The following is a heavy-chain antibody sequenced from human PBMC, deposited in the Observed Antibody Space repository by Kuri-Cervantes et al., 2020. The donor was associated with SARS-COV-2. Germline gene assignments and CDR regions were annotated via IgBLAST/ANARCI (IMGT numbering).Heavy chain of an antibody. D-gene: IGHD6-13*01. CDR3: ARMTTKQQLVPQGFDY. Sequence: GESLKISCAASGFTVSSNYMSWVRQAPGKGLEWVSVIYSRGSTYYADSVKGRFTISRDNSKNTLYLQMNSLRAEDTAVYYCARMTTKQQLVPQGFDYWGQGTLVTVSS. J-gene: IGHJ4*02. CDR2: IYSRGST. V-gene: IGHV3-53*01. CDR1: GFTVSSNY.